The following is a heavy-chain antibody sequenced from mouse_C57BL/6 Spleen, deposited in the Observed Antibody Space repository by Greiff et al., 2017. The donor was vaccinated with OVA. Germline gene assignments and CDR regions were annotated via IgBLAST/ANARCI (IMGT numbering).Heavy chain of an antibody. Sequence: DVKLVESGGGLVKPGGSLKPSCAASGFTFSDYGMHWVRQAPEKGLEWVAYISSGSSTIYYADTVKGRFTISRDNAKNTLFLQMTSLRSEDTAMYYCARGPAWFAYWGQGTLVTVSA. CDR2: ISSGSSTI. J-gene: IGHJ3*01. V-gene: IGHV5-17*01. CDR3: ARGPAWFAY. CDR1: GFTFSDYG.